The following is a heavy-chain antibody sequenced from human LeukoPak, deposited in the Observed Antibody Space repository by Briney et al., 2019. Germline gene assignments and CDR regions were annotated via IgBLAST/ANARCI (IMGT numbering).Heavy chain of an antibody. D-gene: IGHD3-22*01. CDR1: GYTFTSYG. V-gene: IGHV1-18*01. CDR3: ARDSIYDSSGPYYYYYYYMDV. CDR2: ISAYNGNT. J-gene: IGHJ6*03. Sequence: ASVKVSCKASGYTFTSYGISWVRQAPGQGLEWVGWISAYNGNTNYAQKLQGRVTMTTDTSTSTAYMELRSLRSDDTAVYYCARDSIYDSSGPYYYYYYYMDVWGKGTTVTVSS.